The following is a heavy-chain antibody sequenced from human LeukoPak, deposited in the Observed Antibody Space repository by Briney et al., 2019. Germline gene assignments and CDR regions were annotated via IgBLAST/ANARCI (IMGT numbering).Heavy chain of an antibody. Sequence: GGSLRLSCAASGFNFSNYAMTWVRQAPGKGLEWVSAVTGSTSNTFYADSVKGRFTISRDNAKNTLYLQMNSLRAEDTAVYYCARDRGYTQDYWGQGTLVTVSS. J-gene: IGHJ4*02. V-gene: IGHV3-23*01. D-gene: IGHD5-12*01. CDR3: ARDRGYTQDY. CDR1: GFNFSNYA. CDR2: VTGSTSNT.